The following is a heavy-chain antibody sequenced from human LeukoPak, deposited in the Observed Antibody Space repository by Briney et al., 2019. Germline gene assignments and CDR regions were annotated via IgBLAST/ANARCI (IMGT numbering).Heavy chain of an antibody. CDR2: ISSSSSYI. CDR3: AELGITMIGGV. Sequence: PGGSLRLSCAASGFTFNSYEMNWVRQAPGKGLEWVSYISSSSSYIYYADSVKGRFTISRDNAKNSLYLQMNSLRAEDTAVYYCAELGITMIGGVWGKGTTVTISS. J-gene: IGHJ6*04. CDR1: GFTFNSYE. V-gene: IGHV3-21*05. D-gene: IGHD3-10*02.